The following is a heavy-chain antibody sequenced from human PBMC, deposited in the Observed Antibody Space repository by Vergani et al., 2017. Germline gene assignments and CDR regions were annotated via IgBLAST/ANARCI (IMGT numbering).Heavy chain of an antibody. Sequence: QLVQSGPEVKKPGSSVKVSCKASGGTFSSYAISWVRQAPGQGLEWMGGIIPIFGTANYAQKFQGRVTITADESTSTAYMELSSLRSEDTAVYYCARDLPYDSSGYYYEGSYFDYWGQGTLVTVSS. V-gene: IGHV1-69*01. CDR2: IIPIFGTA. D-gene: IGHD3-22*01. J-gene: IGHJ4*02. CDR3: ARDLPYDSSGYYYEGSYFDY. CDR1: GGTFSSYA.